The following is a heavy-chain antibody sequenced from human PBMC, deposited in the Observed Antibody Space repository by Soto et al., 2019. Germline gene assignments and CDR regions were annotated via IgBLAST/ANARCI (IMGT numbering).Heavy chain of an antibody. CDR2: IYWDDDK. D-gene: IGHD3-3*01. V-gene: IGHV2-5*02. CDR3: AHRGYDFWSRYSKLYYFDY. Sequence: QITLKESGPTLVKPTQTLTLTCTFSGFSLSTSGVGVGWIRQPPGKALEWLALIYWDDDKRYSPSLKSRLTISKYTYKNQVVLTMTNMDPVYTATYYCAHRGYDFWSRYSKLYYFDYWGQGTLVTVSS. CDR1: GFSLSTSGVG. J-gene: IGHJ4*02.